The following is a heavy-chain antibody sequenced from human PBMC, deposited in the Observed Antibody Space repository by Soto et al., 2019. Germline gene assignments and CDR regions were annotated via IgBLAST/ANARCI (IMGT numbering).Heavy chain of an antibody. Sequence: PGGSLRLSCAASGFTFSSYWMSWVRQAPGKGLEWVANIKQDGSEKYYVDSVEGRFTISRDNAKNSLYLQMNSLRAEDTAVYYCARARVSYVWGSYRYYFDYWGQGTLVTVSS. V-gene: IGHV3-7*04. D-gene: IGHD3-16*02. J-gene: IGHJ4*02. CDR3: ARARVSYVWGSYRYYFDY. CDR1: GFTFSSYW. CDR2: IKQDGSEK.